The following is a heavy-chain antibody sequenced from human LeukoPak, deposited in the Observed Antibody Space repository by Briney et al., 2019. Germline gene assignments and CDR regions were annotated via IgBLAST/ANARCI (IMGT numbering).Heavy chain of an antibody. CDR1: GESFSGYY. CDR3: ARATIYKPVTYVGGYDYGMDV. V-gene: IGHV4-34*01. D-gene: IGHD1-26*01. CDR2: INHSGST. J-gene: IGHJ6*02. Sequence: SETLSLTCAVYGESFSGYYWSWIRQPPGKGLEWIGEINHSGSTNYNPSRKSRVTISVDTAKNQFSPKLSSGTAADTAGYYCARATIYKPVTYVGGYDYGMDVWGQGTTVTVSS.